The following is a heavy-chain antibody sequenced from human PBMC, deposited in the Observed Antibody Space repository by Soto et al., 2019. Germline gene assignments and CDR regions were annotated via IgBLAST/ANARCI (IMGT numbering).Heavy chain of an antibody. CDR3: AAGGRDGYIK. Sequence: SVKVSCKASRDTFNSYALTWVRQAPGQGLEWMGGIIPILGTTKYAQKFQGRVTMTADESTSTAYMELSSLRSEDRAVYFCAAGGRDGYIKWGQGTLVTVYS. V-gene: IGHV1-69*13. CDR1: RDTFNSYA. D-gene: IGHD1-1*01. CDR2: IIPILGTT. J-gene: IGHJ4*02.